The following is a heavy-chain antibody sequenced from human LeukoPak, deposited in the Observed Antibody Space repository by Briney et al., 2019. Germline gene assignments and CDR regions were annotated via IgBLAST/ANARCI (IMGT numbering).Heavy chain of an antibody. D-gene: IGHD3-9*01. V-gene: IGHV4-39*01. CDR3: ATASPYYDILTGYSNYFDY. CDR2: IYYSGST. Sequence: SETLSLTCTVSGGSISSSSYYWGWIRQPPGKGLEWTGSIYYSGSTYYNPSLKSRVTISVDTSKNQLSLKLSSVTAADTAVYYCATASPYYDILTGYSNYFDYWGQGTLVTVSS. J-gene: IGHJ4*02. CDR1: GGSISSSSYY.